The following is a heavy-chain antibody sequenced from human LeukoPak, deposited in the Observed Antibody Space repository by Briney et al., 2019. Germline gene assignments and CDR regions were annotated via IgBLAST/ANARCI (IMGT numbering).Heavy chain of an antibody. J-gene: IGHJ3*02. V-gene: IGHV4-59*08. CDR1: GGSISSYS. CDR3: ARLKARDAFDI. Sequence: SETLSLTCTVSGGSISSYSWNWIRQSPGRGLEWIGYVYYSGSTMYNPSLRSRVTTSVDTSKNQFSLKLSSVTAAGTAVYYCARLKARDAFDIWGQGTMVTVSS. CDR2: VYYSGST.